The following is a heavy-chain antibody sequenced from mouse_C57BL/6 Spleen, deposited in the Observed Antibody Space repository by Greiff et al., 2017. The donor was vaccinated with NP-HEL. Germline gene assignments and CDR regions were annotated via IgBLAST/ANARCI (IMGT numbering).Heavy chain of an antibody. Sequence: EVKLMESGGGLVKPGGSLKLSCAASGFTFSDYGMHWVRQAPEKGLEWVAYISSGSSTIYYADTVKGRFTISRDNAKNTLFLQMTSLRSEDTAMYYCARLELGRFAYWGQGTLVTVSA. V-gene: IGHV5-17*01. CDR3: ARLELGRFAY. CDR2: ISSGSSTI. J-gene: IGHJ3*01. CDR1: GFTFSDYG. D-gene: IGHD4-1*01.